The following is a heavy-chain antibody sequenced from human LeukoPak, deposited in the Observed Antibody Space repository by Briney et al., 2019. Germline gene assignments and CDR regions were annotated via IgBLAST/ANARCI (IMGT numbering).Heavy chain of an antibody. CDR2: ISGSGDIT. CDR3: AKETKKRFGELSPD. CDR1: GSNLISYA. Sequence: GGSLRLSCAASGSNLISYAMCWVRQAPGKGLEWISAISGSGDITYYTDSMKGRFTISRDNSKNTLYLQMNSLRADDTAVYYCAKETKKRFGELSPDWGQGILVTVSS. V-gene: IGHV3-23*01. J-gene: IGHJ4*02. D-gene: IGHD3-16*02.